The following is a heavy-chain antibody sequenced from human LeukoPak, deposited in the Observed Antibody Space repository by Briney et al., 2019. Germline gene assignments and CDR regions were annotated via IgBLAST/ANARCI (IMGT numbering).Heavy chain of an antibody. CDR1: GGSISSGGYS. J-gene: IGHJ4*02. Sequence: SQTLSLTCAVSGGSISSGGYSWSWIRQPPGKGLEWIGYIYHSGSTYYNPSLKSRVTISVDRSKNQFSLQLSSVTAADTAVYYCARNDILTGSSDYWGQGTLVTVSS. CDR3: ARNDILTGSSDY. D-gene: IGHD3-9*01. V-gene: IGHV4-30-2*01. CDR2: IYHSGST.